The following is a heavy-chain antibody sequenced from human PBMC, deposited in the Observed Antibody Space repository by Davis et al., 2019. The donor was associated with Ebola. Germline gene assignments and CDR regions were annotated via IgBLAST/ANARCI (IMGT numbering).Heavy chain of an antibody. CDR3: ARSSTENYYYYGMDV. V-gene: IGHV1-69*06. Sequence: SVKVSCKASGGTFSSYAISWVRQAPGQGLEWMGGIIPIFGTANYAQKFQGRVTITADKSTSTAYMELSSLRSEDTAVYYCARSSTENYYYYGMDVWGQGTTVTVSS. CDR1: GGTFSSYA. D-gene: IGHD4-17*01. J-gene: IGHJ6*02. CDR2: IIPIFGTA.